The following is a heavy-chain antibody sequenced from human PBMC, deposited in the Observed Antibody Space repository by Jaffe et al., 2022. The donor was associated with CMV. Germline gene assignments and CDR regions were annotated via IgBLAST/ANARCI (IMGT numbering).Heavy chain of an antibody. V-gene: IGHV4-39*01. CDR1: RDSISSSSSY. J-gene: IGHJ5*02. CDR3: ARQPLHCTNGVCYTFDP. Sequence: QLQLQESGPGLVKPSETLSLTCTVSRDSISSSSSYWGWIRQPPGKGLEWIGSIYYSGSTYYQPSLKSRVTISVDTSKNQFSLKLSSVTAADTAVYFCARQPLHCTNGVCYTFDPWGQGTLVTVSS. D-gene: IGHD2-8*01. CDR2: IYYSGST.